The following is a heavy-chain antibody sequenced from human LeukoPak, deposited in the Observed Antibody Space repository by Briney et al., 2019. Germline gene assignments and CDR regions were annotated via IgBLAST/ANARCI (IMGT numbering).Heavy chain of an antibody. CDR3: ARVANITTLGMDV. D-gene: IGHD3-3*01. J-gene: IGHJ6*02. V-gene: IGHV3-33*01. Sequence: GRSLRLSCAASGFTFSSFGMHWVRQAPGKGLEWVAVIWYDGSKKYYADSVKGRFTISRDNSKNTLYLQMNSLRAEDTSVYYCARVANITTLGMDVWGQGTTVTVSS. CDR2: IWYDGSKK. CDR1: GFTFSSFG.